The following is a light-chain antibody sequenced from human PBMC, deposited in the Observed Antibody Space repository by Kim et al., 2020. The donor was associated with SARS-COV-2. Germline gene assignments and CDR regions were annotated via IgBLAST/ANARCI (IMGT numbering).Light chain of an antibody. J-gene: IGKJ2*01. Sequence: FAAVGDRITITCRASQDIHKWLAWFQQKPGKAPKLLISEASSLKSGVPSRFSGSGFGTHFTLTISSLQPDDCATYYCQQYVSPSRTFGQGTKLQI. V-gene: IGKV1-5*01. CDR3: QQYVSPSRT. CDR1: QDIHKW. CDR2: EAS.